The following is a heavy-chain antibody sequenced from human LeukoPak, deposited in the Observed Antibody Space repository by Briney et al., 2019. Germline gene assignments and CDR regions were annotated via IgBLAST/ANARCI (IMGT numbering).Heavy chain of an antibody. V-gene: IGHV1-69*11. D-gene: IGHD4-17*01. J-gene: IGHJ5*02. Sequence: SVKVSCKASGGTFSSYAISWVRQASGQGLEWMGRIIPILGTANYAQKFQGRVTITADESTSTAYMELSSLRSEDTAVYYCVRGDGNYGGFDPWGQGTLVTVSS. CDR2: IIPILGTA. CDR3: VRGDGNYGGFDP. CDR1: GGTFSSYA.